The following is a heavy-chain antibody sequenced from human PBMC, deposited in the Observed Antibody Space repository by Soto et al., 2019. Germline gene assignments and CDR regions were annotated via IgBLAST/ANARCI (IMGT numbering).Heavy chain of an antibody. CDR3: ASDSQCNGGNCPLGGFDM. D-gene: IGHD2-15*01. V-gene: IGHV5-51*01. CDR1: GYSFSIYW. J-gene: IGHJ3*02. Sequence: GESLKISFEGSGYSFSIYWVAWLRQMPGKGLEWIGLIYPGNSDTIYSPSFQGQVTISADTSLGTTFLQWDSLKASDTAMYFCASDSQCNGGNCPLGGFDMWGQGTMVTVSS. CDR2: IYPGNSDT.